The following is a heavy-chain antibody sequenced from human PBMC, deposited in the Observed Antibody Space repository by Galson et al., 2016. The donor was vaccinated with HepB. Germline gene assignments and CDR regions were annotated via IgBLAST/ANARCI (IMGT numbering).Heavy chain of an antibody. CDR1: GFSFSTHA. D-gene: IGHD2/OR15-2a*01. V-gene: IGHV3-23*01. J-gene: IGHJ4*02. Sequence: SLRLSCAASGFSFSTHAMSWVRQAPGKGLEWVSGIIENGIDTYYTKSVKGRFAISRDTAKNTVFVQMRSLRAEDTAIYDCAKDYPTPGIKVPFFDLWGQGTLVAVSS. CDR3: AKDYPTPGIKVPFFDL. CDR2: IIENGIDT.